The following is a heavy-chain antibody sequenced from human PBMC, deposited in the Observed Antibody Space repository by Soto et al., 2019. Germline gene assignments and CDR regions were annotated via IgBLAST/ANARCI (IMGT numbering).Heavy chain of an antibody. Sequence: QITLKESGPTLVKPTQTLTLTCTFSGFSLSISGVGVGWIRQPPGKALEWLALIYWDDDKRYSPSLKSRLTITNDTSKNQVVLTLPNMDPVDTATYYCAHIPTGYSRSCYVFDYWGQGTLVTVSS. V-gene: IGHV2-5*02. J-gene: IGHJ4*02. D-gene: IGHD6-13*01. CDR2: IYWDDDK. CDR3: AHIPTGYSRSCYVFDY. CDR1: GFSLSISGVG.